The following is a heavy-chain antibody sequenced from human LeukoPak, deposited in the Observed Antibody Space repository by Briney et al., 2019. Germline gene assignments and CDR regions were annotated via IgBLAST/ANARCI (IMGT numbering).Heavy chain of an antibody. D-gene: IGHD3-10*01. Sequence: GGSLRLSCAASGFTFSGYGMHWVRQAPGKGLEWVAVISYDGSNKYYADSVKGRFTISRDNSKNTLYLQMNSLRTEDTAVYYCAKDYYRLVRGGIDWYFDLWGRGTLVTVSS. V-gene: IGHV3-30*18. CDR2: ISYDGSNK. CDR1: GFTFSGYG. CDR3: AKDYYRLVRGGIDWYFDL. J-gene: IGHJ2*01.